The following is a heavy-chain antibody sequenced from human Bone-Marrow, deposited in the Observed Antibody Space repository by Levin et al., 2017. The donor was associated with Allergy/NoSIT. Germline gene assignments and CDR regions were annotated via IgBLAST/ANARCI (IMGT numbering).Heavy chain of an antibody. CDR3: ASPGFWSGYRLYITNWIDP. V-gene: IGHV3-23*01. CDR1: AFTFSSYA. Sequence: QPGGSLRLSCAASAFTFSSYAMSWVRQAPGKGLEWVSAISDSGDRTYYADSVKGRFTISRDNSKNTLYLQMNSLRAEDTAIYYCASPGFWSGYRLYITNWIDPWGQGTLVTVSS. D-gene: IGHD3-3*01. CDR2: ISDSGDRT. J-gene: IGHJ5*02.